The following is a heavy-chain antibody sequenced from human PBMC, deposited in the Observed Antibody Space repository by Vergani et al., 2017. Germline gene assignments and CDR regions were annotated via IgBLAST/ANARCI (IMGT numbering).Heavy chain of an antibody. D-gene: IGHD6-13*01. Sequence: QVQLVQSGAEVKKPGASVKVSCKASGYTFTIYYMHWVRQAPGQGLEWMGIINPSGGSTSDAQKFQGRVTMTRDTSTSTVYMELSSLRSEDTAVYYCARDQAAAGRLKYGMDVWGQGTTVTVSS. CDR3: ARDQAAAGRLKYGMDV. CDR1: GYTFTIYY. V-gene: IGHV1-46*01. CDR2: INPSGGST. J-gene: IGHJ6*02.